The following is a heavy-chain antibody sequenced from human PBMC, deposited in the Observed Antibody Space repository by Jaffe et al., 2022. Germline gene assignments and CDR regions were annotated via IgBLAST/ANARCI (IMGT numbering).Heavy chain of an antibody. CDR1: GGSISSSSYY. Sequence: QLQLQESGPGLVKPSETLSLTCTVSGGSISSSSYYWGWIRQPPGKGLEWIGSIYYSGSTYYNPSLKSRVTISVDTSKNQFSLKLSSVTAADTAVYYCARLPFGGYSYGLRPRDAFDIWGQGTMVTVSS. CDR3: ARLPFGGYSYGLRPRDAFDI. D-gene: IGHD5-18*01. J-gene: IGHJ3*02. V-gene: IGHV4-39*01. CDR2: IYYSGST.